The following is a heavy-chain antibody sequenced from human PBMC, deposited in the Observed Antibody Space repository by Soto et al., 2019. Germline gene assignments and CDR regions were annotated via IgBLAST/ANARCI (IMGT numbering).Heavy chain of an antibody. V-gene: IGHV4-31*03. D-gene: IGHD2-2*02. Sequence: SETLSLTCTVSGGSISSGSYYWSWIRQHPGKGLEWIGYIYYRGSTYYNPSLKSRISMSQDTSKNQFSLNLNSVTAADTALYYCAIAGVGLASILYAFDIWGQGTMVTVSS. CDR3: AIAGVGLASILYAFDI. CDR2: IYYRGST. J-gene: IGHJ3*02. CDR1: GGSISSGSYY.